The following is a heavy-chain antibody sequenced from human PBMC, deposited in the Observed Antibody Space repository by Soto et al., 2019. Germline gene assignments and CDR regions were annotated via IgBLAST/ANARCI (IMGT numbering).Heavy chain of an antibody. CDR1: GFTFSSYA. CDR2: ISYDGSNK. D-gene: IGHD3-3*01. CDR3: ARDLRKESGGDY. J-gene: IGHJ4*02. V-gene: IGHV3-30-3*01. Sequence: GGSLRLSCAASGFTFSSYAMHWVRQAPGKGLEWVAVISYDGSNKYYADSVKGRFTISRDNSKNTLYLQMNSLRAEDTAVYYCARDLRKESGGDYWGQGTLVTV.